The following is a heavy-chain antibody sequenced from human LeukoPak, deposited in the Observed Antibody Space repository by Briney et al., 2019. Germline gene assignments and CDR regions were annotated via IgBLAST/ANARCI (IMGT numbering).Heavy chain of an antibody. J-gene: IGHJ4*02. V-gene: IGHV3-23*01. CDR1: GFTFRSYA. CDR3: AKAMTSSTYYFDS. D-gene: IGHD3-9*01. CDR2: ISLNDGST. Sequence: GGSLRLSCAASGFTFRSYAMNWVRQAPGKGLEWVSVISLNDGSTYYADSVRGRFTISRDDSKNTLFLQMNGLRAEDTAIYYCAKAMTSSTYYFDSWGQGTLVTVSS.